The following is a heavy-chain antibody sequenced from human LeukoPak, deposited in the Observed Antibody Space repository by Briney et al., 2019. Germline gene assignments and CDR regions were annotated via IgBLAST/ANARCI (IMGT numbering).Heavy chain of an antibody. Sequence: GGSLRLSCAASGFTFSSYAMSWVRQAPGKGLEWVSYISSSGSTIYYADSVKGRFTISRDNAKNSLYLQMNSLRAEDTAVYYCAREAYDSSGAHLDYWGQGTLVTVSS. CDR3: AREAYDSSGAHLDY. CDR1: GFTFSSYA. CDR2: ISSSGSTI. D-gene: IGHD3-22*01. J-gene: IGHJ4*02. V-gene: IGHV3-48*04.